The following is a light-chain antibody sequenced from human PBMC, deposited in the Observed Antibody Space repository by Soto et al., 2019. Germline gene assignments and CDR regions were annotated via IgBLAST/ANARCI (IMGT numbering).Light chain of an antibody. CDR1: SSDVGGYNY. V-gene: IGLV2-14*01. CDR2: DVS. J-gene: IGLJ2*01. CDR3: SSYTSSSTVL. Sequence: QSALTQPASVSGSPGQSITISCTGTSSDVGGYNYVSWYQQHPGKAPKLTIYDVSNRPSGVSNRFSGSKSGNTASLTISGLQAEDEADYYCSSYTSSSTVLFGGGTKVT.